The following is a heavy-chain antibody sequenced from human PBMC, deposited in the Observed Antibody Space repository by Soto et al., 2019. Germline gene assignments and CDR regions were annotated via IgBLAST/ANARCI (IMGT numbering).Heavy chain of an antibody. Sequence: GESLKISCKGSGYSFTSYWIGWVRQMPGKGLEWMGIIYPGDSDTRYSPSFQGQVTISADKPISTAYLQWSSLKASDTAMYYCARLGAAPAGLYYYGMDVWGQGTTVTVSS. CDR2: IYPGDSDT. CDR1: GYSFTSYW. V-gene: IGHV5-51*01. CDR3: ARLGAAPAGLYYYGMDV. J-gene: IGHJ6*02. D-gene: IGHD6-6*01.